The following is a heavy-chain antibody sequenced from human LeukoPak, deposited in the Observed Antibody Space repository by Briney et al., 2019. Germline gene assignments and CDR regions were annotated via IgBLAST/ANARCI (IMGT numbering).Heavy chain of an antibody. D-gene: IGHD6-19*01. CDR2: INHSGST. V-gene: IGHV4-34*01. CDR1: GGSFSGYY. Sequence: SETLSLTRAVYGGSFSGYYWSWIRQPPGKGLEWIGEINHSGSTNYNPSLKSRVTISVDTSKNQFSLKLSSVTAADTAVYYCARGRGSSGWFDAFDIWGQGTMVTVSS. J-gene: IGHJ3*02. CDR3: ARGRGSSGWFDAFDI.